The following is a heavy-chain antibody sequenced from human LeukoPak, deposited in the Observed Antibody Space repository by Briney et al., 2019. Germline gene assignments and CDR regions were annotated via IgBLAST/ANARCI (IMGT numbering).Heavy chain of an antibody. Sequence: GGSLRLSCAASGFTFSNYWMTWIRQAPGKGLEWVANIKQDGSEEYYVDSVKGRFTVSRDNAKNSLYLQMNSLRAEDTAIYYCAREQYSGTYYGWFDPWGQGILVTVSS. D-gene: IGHD1-26*01. V-gene: IGHV3-7*03. CDR1: GFTFSNYW. J-gene: IGHJ5*02. CDR2: IKQDGSEE. CDR3: AREQYSGTYYGWFDP.